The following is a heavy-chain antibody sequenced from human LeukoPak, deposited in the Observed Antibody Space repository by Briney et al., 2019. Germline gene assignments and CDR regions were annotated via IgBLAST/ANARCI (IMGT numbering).Heavy chain of an antibody. Sequence: GGSLRLSCAASGFTFSSYAMSWVRQAPGKGLEWVSAISGSGGSTYYADSVKGRFTISRDNSKNTLYLQMNSLRAEETAVYYCAKDRELYYDILTGYYKGGYFDYWGQGTLVTVSS. CDR2: ISGSGGST. CDR1: GFTFSSYA. J-gene: IGHJ4*02. D-gene: IGHD3-9*01. CDR3: AKDRELYYDILTGYYKGGYFDY. V-gene: IGHV3-23*01.